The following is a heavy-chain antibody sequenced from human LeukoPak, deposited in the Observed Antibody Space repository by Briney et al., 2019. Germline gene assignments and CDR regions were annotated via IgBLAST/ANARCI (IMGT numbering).Heavy chain of an antibody. V-gene: IGHV3-30*07. CDR1: EFTFFSCA. Sequence: PGGSLRLSCTASEFTFFSCAMHWVRQAPGKGLQWVAVISYDGTNKYYADSVKGRFTISRDNSKNTLFLQMNSLRAEDTAVYYCAERTDYSNYGPFDYWGQGTLVTVSS. J-gene: IGHJ4*02. D-gene: IGHD4-11*01. CDR3: AERTDYSNYGPFDY. CDR2: ISYDGTNK.